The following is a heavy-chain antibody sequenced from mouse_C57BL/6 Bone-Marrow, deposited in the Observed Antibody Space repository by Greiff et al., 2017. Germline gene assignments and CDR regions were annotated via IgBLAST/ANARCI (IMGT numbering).Heavy chain of an antibody. Sequence: VQLQQPGAELVRPGTSVKLSCKASGYTFTSYWMHWVKQRPGQGLEWIGVIDPSDSYTNYNQKFKGKATLTVDTSSSTAYMQLSSLTSEDSAVYYCAAYGNLAYWGQGTLVTVSA. CDR3: AAYGNLAY. D-gene: IGHD2-1*01. CDR2: IDPSDSYT. V-gene: IGHV1-59*01. CDR1: GYTFTSYW. J-gene: IGHJ3*01.